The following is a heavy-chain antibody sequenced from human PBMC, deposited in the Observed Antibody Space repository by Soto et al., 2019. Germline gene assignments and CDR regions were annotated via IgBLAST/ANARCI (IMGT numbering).Heavy chain of an antibody. Sequence: EVQLVESGGGLVQPGGSLRLSCAASGFTFTSYEMNWVRQAPGKGLEWVSYISSSGTTIYYADSVKGRFTISRDNAKNSLYPQMNSLRAEDTAVYYCARDLRFVAVANTEEILWDSWGQGTLVTVSS. J-gene: IGHJ4*02. CDR3: ARDLRFVAVANTEEILWDS. V-gene: IGHV3-48*03. D-gene: IGHD6-19*01. CDR2: ISSSGTTI. CDR1: GFTFTSYE.